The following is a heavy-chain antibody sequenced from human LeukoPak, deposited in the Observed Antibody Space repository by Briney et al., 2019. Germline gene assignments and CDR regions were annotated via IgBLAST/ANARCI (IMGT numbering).Heavy chain of an antibody. J-gene: IGHJ4*02. D-gene: IGHD2-15*01. V-gene: IGHV4-39*01. CDR3: AGPEGYCSGTSCYSFFNY. CDR1: GGSITSSPYS. CDR2: IYYSGST. Sequence: SETLSLTCTVSGGSITSSPYSWAWIRLPPGKGLEWIGTIYYSGSTYYNPSLKSRVSMSADTSKNQFSLRLSSVTAADTAVYYCAGPEGYCSGTSCYSFFNYWGQGTLVTVSS.